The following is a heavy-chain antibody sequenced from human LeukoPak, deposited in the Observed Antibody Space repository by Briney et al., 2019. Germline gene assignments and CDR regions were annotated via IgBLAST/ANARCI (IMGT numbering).Heavy chain of an antibody. CDR3: ARVYGHYYYGMDV. V-gene: IGHV5-51*01. Sequence: GESLKISCKGSGYSFTSYWIGWVRQMPGKGLEWMGIIYPGDSDTRYSPSFQGQVTISADKSISTAYLQWSSLKAPDTAMYYCARVYGHYYYGMDVWGQGTTVTVSS. CDR2: IYPGDSDT. J-gene: IGHJ6*02. CDR1: GYSFTSYW. D-gene: IGHD3-10*01.